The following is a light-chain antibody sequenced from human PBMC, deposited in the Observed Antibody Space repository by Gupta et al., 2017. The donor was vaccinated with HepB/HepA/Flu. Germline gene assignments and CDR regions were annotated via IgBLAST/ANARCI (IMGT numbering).Light chain of an antibody. V-gene: IGKV1-39*01. CDR1: QTIRHY. J-gene: IGKJ2*01. CDR3: QQGDSTPIT. CDR2: TAS. Sequence: DIQMTQSPSSLSASVGDRATMTCRASQTIRHYLNWYQQKPGKAPELLIYTASSLESGVPSRFSGSGSGTDFTLTITRLQPEDVATYCCQQGDSTPITFGQGSKVKIK.